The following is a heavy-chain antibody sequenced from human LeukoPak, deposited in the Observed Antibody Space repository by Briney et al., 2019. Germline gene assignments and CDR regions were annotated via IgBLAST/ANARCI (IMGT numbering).Heavy chain of an antibody. CDR1: GLILSDQF. J-gene: IGHJ3*02. CDR2: SRNKDRSYTT. V-gene: IGHV3-72*01. CDR3: SRDWGKNGNSAFDI. Sequence: PGGSLRLSCTVSGLILSDQFIDWVRQAPGKGLEWVGRSRNKDRSYTTEYAASVKGRFTISRDDSQNSVYLQMNSLRTEDTAVYYCSRDWGKNGNSAFDIWGQGTMVIVSS. D-gene: IGHD2/OR15-2a*01.